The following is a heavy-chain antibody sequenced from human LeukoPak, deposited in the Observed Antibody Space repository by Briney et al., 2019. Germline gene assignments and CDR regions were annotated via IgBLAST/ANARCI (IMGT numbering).Heavy chain of an antibody. CDR2: IYYSGST. D-gene: IGHD3-22*01. J-gene: IGHJ4*02. CDR3: ARDNVNYYDSSGYTDY. Sequence: SETLSLTCTVSGGSVSSGDYYWSWIRQPPGKGLEWIGYIYYSGSTYYNPSLKSRVTISVDTSKNQFSLKLSSVTAADTAVYYCARDNVNYYDSSGYTDYWGQGTLVTVSS. CDR1: GGSVSSGDYY. V-gene: IGHV4-30-4*01.